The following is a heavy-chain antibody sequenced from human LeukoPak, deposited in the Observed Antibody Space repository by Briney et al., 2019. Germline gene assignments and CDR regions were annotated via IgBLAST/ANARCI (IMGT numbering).Heavy chain of an antibody. J-gene: IGHJ4*02. CDR1: GASINFSY. CDR2: VCSGGIT. D-gene: IGHD3-22*01. CDR3: ARFDTSGLYFYFEH. Sequence: PSETLSLTCTVSGASINFSYWTWIRQPAGKGLEWIGRVCSGGITNYNPSLKSRVSMSLDTSKKQFSLNLNSVTAADTAVYYCARFDTSGLYFYFEHWGQGRLVTVSS. V-gene: IGHV4-4*07.